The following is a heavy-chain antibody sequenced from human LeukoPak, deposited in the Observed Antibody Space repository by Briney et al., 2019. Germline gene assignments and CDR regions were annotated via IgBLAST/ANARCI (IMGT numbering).Heavy chain of an antibody. J-gene: IGHJ5*02. Sequence: SETLSLTCTVSGGSISNKNFYWGWIRQPPGKGLEWVGSIYFTGSTYYHPSLESRVTISVDTSNNQFSLKVSAVTAADTAVYHCAKSRGRGSFDPWGQGTLVIVSS. D-gene: IGHD5-24*01. CDR2: IYFTGST. CDR1: GGSISNKNFY. V-gene: IGHV4-39*01. CDR3: AKSRGRGSFDP.